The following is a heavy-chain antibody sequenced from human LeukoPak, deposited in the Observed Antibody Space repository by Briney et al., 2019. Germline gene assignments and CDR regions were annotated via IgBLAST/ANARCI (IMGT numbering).Heavy chain of an antibody. CDR3: ARLGYSSSWYKIDY. CDR2: IYSSGST. CDR1: GGSISSYH. D-gene: IGHD6-13*01. J-gene: IGHJ4*02. V-gene: IGHV4-59*08. Sequence: SETLSLTCTVSGGSISSYHWSWIRQPPGKGLEWIGYIYSSGSTNYNPSLESRVTISVDTSKNQFSLQLSSVTAADTAVYYCARLGYSSSWYKIDYWGQGTLVTVSS.